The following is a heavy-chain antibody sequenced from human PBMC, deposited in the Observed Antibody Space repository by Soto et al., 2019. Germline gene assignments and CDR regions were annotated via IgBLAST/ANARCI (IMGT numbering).Heavy chain of an antibody. CDR1: GGSFSDSY. CDR3: VRIFMSSWHE. Sequence: PSETLSLTCAVYGGSFSDSYWSYIRQTPGQGLEWIGQIPHSGSTIYNPSLKSRVTISVDTSKSQFSLTLTSVTAAGTAVYYCVRIFMSSWHEWGEGTQGTVSS. V-gene: IGHV4-34*01. D-gene: IGHD6-13*01. J-gene: IGHJ4*02. CDR2: IPHSGST.